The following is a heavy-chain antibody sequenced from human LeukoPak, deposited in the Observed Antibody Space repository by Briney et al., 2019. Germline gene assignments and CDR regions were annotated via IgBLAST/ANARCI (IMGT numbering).Heavy chain of an antibody. J-gene: IGHJ4*02. CDR2: ISSSSSYI. D-gene: IGHD4-17*01. Sequence: GGSLRLSCAASGFTFSSYSMNWVRKAPGKGLEWVLSISSSSSYIYYADSVKGRFTISRDNAKNSLYLQMNSLRAEDTAVYYCARVDYGDYVPDYWGQGTLVTVSS. CDR1: GFTFSSYS. CDR3: ARVDYGDYVPDY. V-gene: IGHV3-21*01.